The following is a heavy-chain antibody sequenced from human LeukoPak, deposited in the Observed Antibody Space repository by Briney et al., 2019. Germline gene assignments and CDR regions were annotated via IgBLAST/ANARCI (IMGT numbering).Heavy chain of an antibody. CDR2: IYYNGNT. V-gene: IGHV4-59*01. CDR1: GGSISSYY. J-gene: IGHJ4*02. D-gene: IGHD6-19*01. Sequence: SETLSLTCTVSGGSISSYYWSWIRPPPGKGLEWIGYIYYNGNTNYNPSLKSRVTMSVDTSKNQFSLKLSSVTAADTAVYYCARDPSSGWFAFNYWGQGTLVTVSS. CDR3: ARDPSSGWFAFNY.